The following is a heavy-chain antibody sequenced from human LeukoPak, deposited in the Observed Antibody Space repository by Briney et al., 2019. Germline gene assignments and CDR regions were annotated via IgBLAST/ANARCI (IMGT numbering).Heavy chain of an antibody. J-gene: IGHJ4*02. Sequence: SETLSLTCTVSGYSISSSYYWGWIRQPPGKGLEWIGSIYYSGGTYYNPSLKSRVTISVDTSKNQFSLKLSSVTAADTAVYYCASKYCSSTSCAIGLVDYWGQGTLVTVSS. CDR3: ASKYCSSTSCAIGLVDY. CDR1: GYSISSSYY. V-gene: IGHV4-38-2*02. D-gene: IGHD2-2*01. CDR2: IYYSGGT.